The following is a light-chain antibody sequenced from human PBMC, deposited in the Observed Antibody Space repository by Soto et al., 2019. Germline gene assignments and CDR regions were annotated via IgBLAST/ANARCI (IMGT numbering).Light chain of an antibody. CDR2: RAF. V-gene: IGKV1-5*03. J-gene: IGKJ2*01. CDR1: QSIDRW. Sequence: DIHMTQSPSTLSASVGDRVTITCRASQSIDRWLAWYPHKSGKPPKLLIYRAFSLERGVTSRLGGSRSVTEFNLTISSLQPDDFATSYCQQYKNYMYNIAQGTKLEIK. CDR3: QQYKNYMYN.